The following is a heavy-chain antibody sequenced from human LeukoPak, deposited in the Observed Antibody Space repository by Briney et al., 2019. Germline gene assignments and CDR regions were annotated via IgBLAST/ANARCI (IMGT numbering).Heavy chain of an antibody. V-gene: IGHV3-13*01. CDR2: IDTAGNT. J-gene: IGHJ6*02. D-gene: IGHD3-10*01. CDR1: GFTFSSYD. CDR3: ARGGYFGSGPMDV. Sequence: GGSLRLSCAASGFTFSSYDMPWVRQAAGKGLEWVSGIDTAGNTYYPGSVRGRFTISRENAKNSFFLQMNSLRAGDTAVYYCARGGYFGSGPMDVWGQGTTVTVSS.